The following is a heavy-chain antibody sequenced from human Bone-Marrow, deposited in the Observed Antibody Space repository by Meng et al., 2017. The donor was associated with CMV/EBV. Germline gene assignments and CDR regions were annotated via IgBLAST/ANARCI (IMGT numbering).Heavy chain of an antibody. Sequence: ASVKVSCKTSGYSFTDYGITWVRQAPGQGLEWMGWISASNGVASVARKFHGRLTTTTESFESTAYMELRGLTPDDTAVYYCARRAGLYSFERRGGDCYSDRWGQGTLVTVSS. CDR1: GYSFTDYG. CDR2: ISASNGVA. V-gene: IGHV1-18*01. D-gene: IGHD3-10*01. CDR3: ARRAGLYSFERRGGDCYSDR. J-gene: IGHJ4*02.